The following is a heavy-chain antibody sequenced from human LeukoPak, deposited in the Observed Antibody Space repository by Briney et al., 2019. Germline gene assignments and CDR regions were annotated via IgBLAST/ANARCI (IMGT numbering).Heavy chain of an antibody. Sequence: GGSLRLSCAASGFTFSSYWMSWVRQAPGKGLEWVANIKQDGSEKYYVDSVKGRFTISRDNAKNSLYLQMNSLRAEDTAVYYCARDILLWFGEGGYYFDYWSQGTLVTVSS. J-gene: IGHJ4*02. CDR3: ARDILLWFGEGGYYFDY. D-gene: IGHD3-10*01. CDR2: IKQDGSEK. V-gene: IGHV3-7*01. CDR1: GFTFSSYW.